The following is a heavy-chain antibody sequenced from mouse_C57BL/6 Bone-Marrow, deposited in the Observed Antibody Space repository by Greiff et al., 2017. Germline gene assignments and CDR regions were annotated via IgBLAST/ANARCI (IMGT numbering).Heavy chain of an antibody. CDR1: GYTFTSYD. V-gene: IGHV1-85*01. D-gene: IGHD1-1*01. CDR2: INPRDGST. CDR3: TRDYCSSYWYFDV. Sequence: QVHVKQSGPELVKPGASVKLTCKASGYTFTSYDINWVKQRPGQGLEWIGWINPRDGSTTYNEKFKGKATLTVDTSSSTAYMELHSLTSEDSAVYFCTRDYCSSYWYFDVWGTGTTVTVSS. J-gene: IGHJ1*03.